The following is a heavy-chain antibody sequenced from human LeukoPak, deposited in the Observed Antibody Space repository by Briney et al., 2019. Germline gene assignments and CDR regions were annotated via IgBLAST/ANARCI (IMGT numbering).Heavy chain of an antibody. CDR1: GFTLSSHW. D-gene: IGHD3-10*01. CDR3: AKGHYYGSGSLDY. Sequence: PGGSLRLSCEASGFTLSSHWMSWVRQAPGKGLEWVSAIGGRDGSTYYADSVKGRFTISRDNSKNTLYVQMNSLRAEDTAVYYCAKGHYYGSGSLDYWGQGTLVTVSS. CDR2: IGGRDGST. V-gene: IGHV3-23*01. J-gene: IGHJ4*02.